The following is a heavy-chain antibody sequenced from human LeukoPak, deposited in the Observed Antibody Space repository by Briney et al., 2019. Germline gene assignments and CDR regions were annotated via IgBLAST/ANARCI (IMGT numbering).Heavy chain of an antibody. V-gene: IGHV1-69*13. CDR1: GGTFSSYA. CDR3: ARVPVDYYGSGSSLYYFDY. D-gene: IGHD3-10*01. J-gene: IGHJ4*02. Sequence: SVKVSCKASGGTFSSYAISWVRQAPGQGLEWMGGIIPIIGTANYAQKFQGRVTITADESTSTAYMELSSLRSEDTAVYYCARVPVDYYGSGSSLYYFDYWGQGTLVTVSS. CDR2: IIPIIGTA.